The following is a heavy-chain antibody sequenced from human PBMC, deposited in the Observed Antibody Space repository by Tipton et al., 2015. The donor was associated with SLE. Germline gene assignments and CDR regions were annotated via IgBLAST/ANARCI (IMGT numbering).Heavy chain of an antibody. V-gene: IGHV3-30*04. CDR2: ISYDGSNK. J-gene: IGHJ4*02. CDR3: ARDLVYGYFDC. D-gene: IGHD5/OR15-5a*01. Sequence: SLRLSCAASGFTFSTYTMHWVRQAPGKGLEWVAVISYDGSNKYYADSVKGRFTISRDNSKNTLYLQMNSLRAEDTAVYYCARDLVYGYFDCWGQGTLVTVSS. CDR1: GFTFSTYT.